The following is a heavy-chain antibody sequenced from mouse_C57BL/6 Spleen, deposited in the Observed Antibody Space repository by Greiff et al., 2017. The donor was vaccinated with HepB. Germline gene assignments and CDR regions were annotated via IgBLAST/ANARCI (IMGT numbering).Heavy chain of an antibody. V-gene: IGHV1-59*01. CDR1: GYTFTSYW. D-gene: IGHD3-2*02. CDR2: IDPSDSYT. Sequence: QVHVKQPGAELVRPGTSVKLSCKASGYTFTSYWMHWVKQRPGQGLEWIGVIDPSDSYTNYNQKFKGKATLTVDTSSSTAYMQLSSLTSEDSAVYYCARGAGQLRLFAYWGQGTLVTVSA. J-gene: IGHJ3*01. CDR3: ARGAGQLRLFAY.